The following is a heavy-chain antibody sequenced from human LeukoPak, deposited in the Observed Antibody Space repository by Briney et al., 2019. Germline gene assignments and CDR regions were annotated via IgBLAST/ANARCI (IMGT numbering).Heavy chain of an antibody. V-gene: IGHV4-59*01. J-gene: IGHJ5*02. CDR3: ARGQGITIFGVVPNWFDP. D-gene: IGHD3-3*01. CDR2: IYNGGST. CDR1: GGSISGYS. Sequence: SETLSLTCTVSGGSISGYSWSWVRQPPGKGLEWIGYIYNGGSTKYGPSLKSRVTISVDTSKNQFSLKLTSVTAADTAVYYCARGQGITIFGVVPNWFDPWGQGTLVTVAS.